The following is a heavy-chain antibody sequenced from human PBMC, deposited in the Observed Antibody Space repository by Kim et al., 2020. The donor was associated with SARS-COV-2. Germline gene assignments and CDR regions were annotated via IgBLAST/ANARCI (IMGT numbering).Heavy chain of an antibody. CDR1: GGSISSYY. D-gene: IGHD3-16*01. V-gene: IGHV4-4*07. CDR3: ARDQGGITRA. J-gene: IGHJ1*01. CDR2: VYSSGSS. Sequence: SETLSLTCSISGGSISSYYWSWIRQPAGKGLEWIGRVYSSGSSNYNPSLKSRVTMSADTSMNQVSLKSSSVTAADTAVYYCARDQGGITRAWGQGTLVT.